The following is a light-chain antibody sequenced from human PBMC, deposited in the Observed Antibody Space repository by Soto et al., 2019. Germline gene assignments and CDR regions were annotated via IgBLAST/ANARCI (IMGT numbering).Light chain of an antibody. CDR2: EVT. J-gene: IGLJ7*01. V-gene: IGLV2-14*01. CDR1: SSDVGAYNF. Sequence: QSVLTQPASVSGSPGQSITISCTGTSSDVGAYNFVSWYQHHPGRAPKLIIYEVTIRPSGVSNRFSGSKSGNTASLTISGLQAEDEADYYCATWDDSLNAAVFVGGTQLTVL. CDR3: ATWDDSLNAAV.